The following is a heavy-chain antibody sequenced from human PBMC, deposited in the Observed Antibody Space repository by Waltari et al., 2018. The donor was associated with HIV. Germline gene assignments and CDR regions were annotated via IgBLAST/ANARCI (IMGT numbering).Heavy chain of an antibody. J-gene: IGHJ5*02. V-gene: IGHV4-34*01. CDR3: TRDPTLGFGSYTLDT. CDR2: VNDTGRT. D-gene: IGHD2-2*02. CDR1: CESFSGNF. Sequence: QVQLKTWGAGVLEPSETVPLTCAVNCESFSGNFWSWVGQPPGKGLEWIDEVNDTGRTNDNPSLKGRVTISVGTSKKQLSMRLTSVTAADTALYYVTRDPTLGFGSYTLDTGGQGTLFTVSS.